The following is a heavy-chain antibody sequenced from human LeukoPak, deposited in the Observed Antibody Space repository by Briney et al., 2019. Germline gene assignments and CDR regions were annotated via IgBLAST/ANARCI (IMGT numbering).Heavy chain of an antibody. J-gene: IGHJ4*02. CDR1: GYTFTSYG. CDR3: ARGPLSIAVAGTFAD. Sequence: ASVKVSCKASGYTFTSYGISWVRQAPGQGLEWMGWISAYNGNTNYAQKLQGRVTMTTDTSTSTAYMELRSLRSDDTAVYYCARGPLSIAVAGTFADWGQGTLDTVSS. CDR2: ISAYNGNT. V-gene: IGHV1-18*01. D-gene: IGHD6-19*01.